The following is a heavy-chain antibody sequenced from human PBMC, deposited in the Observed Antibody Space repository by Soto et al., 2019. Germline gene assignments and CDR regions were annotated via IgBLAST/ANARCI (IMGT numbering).Heavy chain of an antibody. D-gene: IGHD1-7*01. CDR3: TGGAWNFPFDY. V-gene: IGHV3-49*03. CDR1: GFTFGDYA. Sequence: GGSLRLSCTASGFTFGDYAISWFRQAPGKGLEWVGFIRSKAYGGTTEHAASVKGRFTISRDDSKSIAYLQMNSLKTEDTAVYYCTGGAWNFPFDYWGQGTLVTVSS. J-gene: IGHJ4*02. CDR2: IRSKAYGGTT.